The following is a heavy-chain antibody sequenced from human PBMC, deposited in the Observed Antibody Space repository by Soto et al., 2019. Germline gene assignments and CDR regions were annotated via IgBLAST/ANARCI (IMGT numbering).Heavy chain of an antibody. CDR3: ARTLYDYGDPARSLAGIY. Sequence: PGGSLRLSCAASGFTFTAYSMHWVRQAPGKGLEWVAYIGGSTSTTFYADSVKGRFTISRDNAKNSLFLQMNGLRAEDTAVYYCARTLYDYGDPARSLAGIYWGQGTLVTVSS. D-gene: IGHD4-17*01. V-gene: IGHV3-48*01. J-gene: IGHJ4*02. CDR1: GFTFTAYS. CDR2: IGGSTSTT.